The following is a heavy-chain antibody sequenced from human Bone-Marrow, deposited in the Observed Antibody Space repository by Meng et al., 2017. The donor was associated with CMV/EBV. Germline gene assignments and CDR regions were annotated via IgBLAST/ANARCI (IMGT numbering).Heavy chain of an antibody. CDR2: ISAGGAGT. Sequence: GGSLRLSCAASGFTFNSNAMSWVRQAPGKGLECVSVISAGGAGTHYGDSVKGRFTISRDNSKNTLYLQMNSLRAEDTAVYYCARVGRIGGWDYWGQGTLVTVSS. D-gene: IGHD2-15*01. V-gene: IGHV3-23*01. CDR1: GFTFNSNA. J-gene: IGHJ4*02. CDR3: ARVGRIGGWDY.